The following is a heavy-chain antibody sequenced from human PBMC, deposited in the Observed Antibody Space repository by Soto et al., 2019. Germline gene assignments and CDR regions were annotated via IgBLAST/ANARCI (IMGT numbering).Heavy chain of an antibody. CDR1: GGSISSGIYY. CDR2: ISYSGTT. J-gene: IGHJ6*02. V-gene: IGHV4-31*03. CDR3: GRGVKV. Sequence: QLQESGPGLVKPSQTLSLTCTVSGGSISSGIYYWSWIRQYPGEGLEWIGCISYSGTTYYNPSLKSRLTISADTSKNQFSLNLSSVTAADTAVYYCGRGVKVWGQGTAVTVSS.